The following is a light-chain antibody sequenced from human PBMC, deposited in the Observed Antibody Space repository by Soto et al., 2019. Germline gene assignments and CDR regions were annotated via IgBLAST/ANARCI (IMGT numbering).Light chain of an antibody. CDR1: QSIGTW. CDR3: QQYNSYRM. V-gene: IGKV1-5*01. J-gene: IGKJ1*01. CDR2: DVS. Sequence: DIQMTQSPSTLSASVGDRVTITCRASQSIGTWLAWYQQKPGNTPKLLIYDVSSLESGVPSRFSGSGSGTDFTLTFSSLQPEDFATYYCQQYNSYRMFGQGTKVEIK.